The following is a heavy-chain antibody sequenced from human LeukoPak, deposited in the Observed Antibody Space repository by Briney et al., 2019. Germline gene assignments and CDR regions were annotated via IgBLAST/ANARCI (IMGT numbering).Heavy chain of an antibody. V-gene: IGHV1-46*01. J-gene: IGHJ2*01. Sequence: ASVKVSCKASGYTFTSYYMHWVRQAPGQGLEWMGIINPSGGSTSYAQKFQGRVTMTRDMSTSTVYMELSSLRSEDTAVYYWALSSSTSGGYFDLWGRGTLVTVSS. CDR1: GYTFTSYY. CDR2: INPSGGST. D-gene: IGHD2-2*01. CDR3: ALSSSTSGGYFDL.